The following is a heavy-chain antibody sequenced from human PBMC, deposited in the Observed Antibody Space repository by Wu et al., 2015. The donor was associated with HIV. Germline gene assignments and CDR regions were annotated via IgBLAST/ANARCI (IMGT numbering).Heavy chain of an antibody. D-gene: IGHD2-2*01. CDR1: GYTFTGYY. J-gene: IGHJ4*02. Sequence: QVQLVQSGAEVKKPGASVKVSCKASGYTFTGYYMHWVRQAPGQGLEWMGWINPNSGGTNYAQKFQGRVTMTRDTSISTAYMELSRLRSDDTAVYYCARLGYCSSTDCPRDYWGQGTLVTVSS. V-gene: IGHV1-2*02. CDR2: INPNSGGT. CDR3: ARLGYCSSTDCPRDY.